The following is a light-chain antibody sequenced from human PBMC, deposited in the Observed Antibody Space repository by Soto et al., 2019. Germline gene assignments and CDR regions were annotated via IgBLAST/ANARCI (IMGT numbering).Light chain of an antibody. CDR1: SSDVGGYNY. CDR2: DVS. CDR3: CSYAGSYTGV. V-gene: IGLV2-11*01. J-gene: IGLJ3*02. Sequence: QSALTQPRSVSGSPGQSVTISCTGTSSDVGGYNYVSWYQQHPGKAPKLMIYDVSKRPSGVPDRFSGSKSYNTASLTISGLQAEDEADYYCCSYAGSYTGVFGGGTKLTVL.